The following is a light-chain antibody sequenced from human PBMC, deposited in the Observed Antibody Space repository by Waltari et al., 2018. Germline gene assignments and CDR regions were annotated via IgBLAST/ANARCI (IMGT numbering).Light chain of an antibody. J-gene: IGKJ3*01. Sequence: EIVLTQSPGTLSLSQGERATLACRASQRVQNNHLAWYQQKPGQAPRLLSYGASSRATGIPDRFSGSGSGTDFPLTISRLKPEDFAVYYCQRCGILPFTFGPGTKVEIK. CDR1: QRVQNNH. CDR3: QRCGILPFT. CDR2: GAS. V-gene: IGKV3-20*01.